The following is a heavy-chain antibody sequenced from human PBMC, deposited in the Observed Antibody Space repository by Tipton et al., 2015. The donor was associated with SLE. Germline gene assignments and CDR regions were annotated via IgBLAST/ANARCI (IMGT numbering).Heavy chain of an antibody. V-gene: IGHV3-21*01. D-gene: IGHD3-16*01. Sequence: GSLRLSCAASGFTFSSYSMNWVRQAPGKGLEWVSSISSSSSYIYYADSVKGRFTISRDNAKNSLYLQMNSLRAEDTAVYYCARDGLPSPGDRSAGGYYGMDVWGQGTTVTVSS. J-gene: IGHJ6*02. CDR3: ARDGLPSPGDRSAGGYYGMDV. CDR1: GFTFSSYS. CDR2: ISSSSSYI.